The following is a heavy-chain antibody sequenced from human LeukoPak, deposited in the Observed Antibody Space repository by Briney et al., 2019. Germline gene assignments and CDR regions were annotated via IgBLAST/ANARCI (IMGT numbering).Heavy chain of an antibody. CDR2: ISGSGSTT. V-gene: IGHV3-23*01. D-gene: IGHD3-10*01. CDR1: GFTFSSYA. J-gene: IGHJ6*03. Sequence: PGGSLRLSCAASGFTFSSYAMSWVHQAPGQGLEWVSAISGSGSTTYYADPVKGRFTISRDNAKNSLYLQMNSLRAEDTAVYYCARAVRGVITSYDYYYYMDVWGKGTTVTVSS. CDR3: ARAVRGVITSYDYYYYMDV.